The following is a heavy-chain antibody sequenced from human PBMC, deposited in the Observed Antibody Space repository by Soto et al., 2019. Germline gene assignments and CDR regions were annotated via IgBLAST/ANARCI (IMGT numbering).Heavy chain of an antibody. CDR3: TRARVGFLNVFDF. CDR2: LNPFGGRV. D-gene: IGHD1-1*01. Sequence: QVHLVQSGAEVKPPGASVKVSCKTSGYAFTDSFLHWLRQAPGHGLEWMGMLNPFGGRVTYAQTFLGTVTMTKDTSTSTVYLQLDSPTSKLAAIYYCTRARVGFLNVFDFWGQGTLVTVSS. V-gene: IGHV1-46*01. CDR1: GYAFTDSF. J-gene: IGHJ4*02.